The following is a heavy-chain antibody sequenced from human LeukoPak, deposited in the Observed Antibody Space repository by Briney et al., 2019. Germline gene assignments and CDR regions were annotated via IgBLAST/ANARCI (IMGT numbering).Heavy chain of an antibody. CDR1: GYTFTSYG. V-gene: IGHV1-69*13. CDR3: ARGRGYCSSTSCYDRYYYYMDV. Sequence: SVKVSCKASGYTFTSYGISWVRQAPGQGLEWMGGIIPIFGTANYAQKFQGRVTITADESTSTAYMELSSLRSEDTAVYYCARGRGYCSSTSCYDRYYYYMDVWGKGTTVTISS. D-gene: IGHD2-2*01. J-gene: IGHJ6*03. CDR2: IIPIFGTA.